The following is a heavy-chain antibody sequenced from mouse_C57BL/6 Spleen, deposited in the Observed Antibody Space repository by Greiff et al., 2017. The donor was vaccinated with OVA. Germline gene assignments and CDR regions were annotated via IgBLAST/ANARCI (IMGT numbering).Heavy chain of an antibody. Sequence: DVQLVESGGGLVQPKGSLKLSCAASGFSFNTYAMNWVRQAPGKGLEWVARIRSKSNNYATYYADSVKDRFTISRDDSESMLYLQMNNLKTEDTAMYYCVRHVVGYDGYYAMDYWGQGTSVTVSS. D-gene: IGHD2-2*01. CDR3: VRHVVGYDGYYAMDY. V-gene: IGHV10-1*01. J-gene: IGHJ4*01. CDR2: IRSKSNNYAT. CDR1: GFSFNTYA.